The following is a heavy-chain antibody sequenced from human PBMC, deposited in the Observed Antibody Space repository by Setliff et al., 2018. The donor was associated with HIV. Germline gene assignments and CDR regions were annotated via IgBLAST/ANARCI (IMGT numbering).Heavy chain of an antibody. CDR2: IYYSGTT. CDR3: ARRGRDGVLIVFATGFDP. Sequence: SETLSLTCTVSGGSISGSDYYWAWIRQPPGKGLERIGSIYYSGTTYYNPSLKSRVTISVDTSKNQFSLKLNSVTAADTAVYYCARRGRDGVLIVFATGFDPWGQGTLVTVSS. CDR1: GGSISGSDYY. J-gene: IGHJ5*02. D-gene: IGHD2-8*01. V-gene: IGHV4-39*01.